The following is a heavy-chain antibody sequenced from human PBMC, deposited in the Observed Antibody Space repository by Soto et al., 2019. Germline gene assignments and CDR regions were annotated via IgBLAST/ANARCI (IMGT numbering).Heavy chain of an antibody. Sequence: SETLSLTCTVSGGSISSGGYYWSWIRQHPGKGLEWIGYIYYSGSTYYNPSLKSRVTISVDTSKNQFSLKLSSVTAADTAVYYCARVRTMVRGVILYFDYWGQGTLVTVSS. CDR3: ARVRTMVRGVILYFDY. V-gene: IGHV4-31*03. CDR1: GGSISSGGYY. CDR2: IYYSGST. J-gene: IGHJ4*02. D-gene: IGHD3-10*01.